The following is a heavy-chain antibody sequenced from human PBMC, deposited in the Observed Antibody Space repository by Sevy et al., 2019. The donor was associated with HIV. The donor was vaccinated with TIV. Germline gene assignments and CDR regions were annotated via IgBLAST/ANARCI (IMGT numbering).Heavy chain of an antibody. D-gene: IGHD2-2*01. Sequence: GESLKISCAASGFTFSSYRMNWVRQAPGKGLEWVSSISGLSNYIYYADSVKDRFTISRDNAKNSLYLQMNSLRPEDTAVYYCARDRCTITSCHEGNWFDPWGQGTLVTVSS. CDR3: ARDRCTITSCHEGNWFDP. J-gene: IGHJ5*02. CDR2: ISGLSNYI. CDR1: GFTFSSYR. V-gene: IGHV3-21*06.